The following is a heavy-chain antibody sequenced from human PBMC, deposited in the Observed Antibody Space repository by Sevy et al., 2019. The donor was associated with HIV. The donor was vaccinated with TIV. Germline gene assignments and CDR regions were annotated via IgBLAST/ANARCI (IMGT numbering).Heavy chain of an antibody. V-gene: IGHV3-23*01. Sequence: GGSLRLSCAASGFTFSSYTMSWVRRAPEKGLEWVSTIAPSGDSTYYADSVKGRFTISRDNSKNTLYLQMNSLRAEDTAVYYCAKRSRSPVAMFAPFDYWGQGTLVTVSS. CDR2: IAPSGDST. CDR1: GFTFSSYT. D-gene: IGHD2-2*01. J-gene: IGHJ4*02. CDR3: AKRSRSPVAMFAPFDY.